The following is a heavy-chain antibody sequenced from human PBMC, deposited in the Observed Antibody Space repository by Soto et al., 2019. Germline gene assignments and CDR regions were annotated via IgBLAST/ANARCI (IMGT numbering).Heavy chain of an antibody. CDR1: GGTFSSYA. CDR2: IIPIFGTA. J-gene: IGHJ6*02. V-gene: IGHV1-69*13. CDR3: ARAIVVVTAILEVVDYYYGMDV. D-gene: IGHD2-21*02. Sequence: SVKVSCKASGGTFSSYAISWVRQAPGQGLEWMGGIIPIFGTANYAQKFQGRVTITADESTSTAYMELSSLRSEDTAVYYCARAIVVVTAILEVVDYYYGMDVWGQGTTVTVSS.